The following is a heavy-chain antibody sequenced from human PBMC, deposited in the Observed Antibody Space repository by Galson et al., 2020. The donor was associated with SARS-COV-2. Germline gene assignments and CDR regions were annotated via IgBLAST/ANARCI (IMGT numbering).Heavy chain of an antibody. D-gene: IGHD3-10*01. Sequence: ETSETLSLTCTVSGGSISSGDYYWSWIRQPPGKGLEWIGYIYYSGSTYHNPSLKSRVTISVDTSKNQFSLKLSSVTAADTAVYYCARAYKLLWFGELFPYFDYWGQGTLVTVSS. V-gene: IGHV4-30-4*01. CDR1: GGSISSGDYY. CDR2: IYYSGST. J-gene: IGHJ4*02. CDR3: ARAYKLLWFGELFPYFDY.